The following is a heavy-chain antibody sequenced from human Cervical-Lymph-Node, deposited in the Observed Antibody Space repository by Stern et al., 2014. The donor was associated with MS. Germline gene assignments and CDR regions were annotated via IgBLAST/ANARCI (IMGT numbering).Heavy chain of an antibody. D-gene: IGHD3-22*01. CDR2: ISESGDSI. J-gene: IGHJ3*02. Sequence: VQLVESGGGSVKPGRSLRLSCAASGFTFSDYSMSWIRQTPGKGLQWISFISESGDSIFSADSVTGRFTVSQGNAKHSFSLALLGLRAEDTAVYYCARGHYESVQGEAFDMWGQGTLVTVSS. CDR1: GFTFSDYS. CDR3: ARGHYESVQGEAFDM. V-gene: IGHV3-11*01.